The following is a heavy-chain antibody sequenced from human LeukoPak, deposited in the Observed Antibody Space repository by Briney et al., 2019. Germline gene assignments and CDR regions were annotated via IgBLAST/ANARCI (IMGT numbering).Heavy chain of an antibody. Sequence: ASVKVSCKASGCTFTNYGVSWLRQAPGQGLEWMGWTSAYNGNTNYVQKLQGRVTMTTDTSTSTAYMELRSLRSGDTAVYYCARDRTYYYDSSGQDAFDIWGQGTRVTVSS. CDR1: GCTFTNYG. D-gene: IGHD3-22*01. V-gene: IGHV1-18*01. J-gene: IGHJ3*02. CDR2: TSAYNGNT. CDR3: ARDRTYYYDSSGQDAFDI.